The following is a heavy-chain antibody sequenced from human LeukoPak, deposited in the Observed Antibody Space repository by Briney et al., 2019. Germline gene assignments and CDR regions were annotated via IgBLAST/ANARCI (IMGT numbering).Heavy chain of an antibody. CDR2: ISGTGATT. Sequence: LPGGSLGLSCAASGFTFSTYAMSWVRQAPGRGPEWVSGISGTGATTHYADSVKGRLTISRDNSKNTLYLQMNSLRAEDTAVYYCAKANSWYGYFDYWGQGTLVTVSS. J-gene: IGHJ4*02. D-gene: IGHD6-13*01. CDR3: AKANSWYGYFDY. V-gene: IGHV3-23*01. CDR1: GFTFSTYA.